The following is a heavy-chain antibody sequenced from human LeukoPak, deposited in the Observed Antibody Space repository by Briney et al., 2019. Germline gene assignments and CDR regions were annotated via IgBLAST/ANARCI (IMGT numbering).Heavy chain of an antibody. D-gene: IGHD1-1*01. CDR1: GGSISSYY. CDR2: IYYSGST. V-gene: IGHV4-59*01. J-gene: IGHJ5*02. Sequence: SETLSLTCTVSGGSISSYYWSWIRQPPGKGLEWSGYIYYSGSTNYNPSLKSRVTISVDTSKNQFSLKLSSVTAADTAVYYCARDLAGTTGADRFDPWGQGTLVTVSS. CDR3: ARDLAGTTGADRFDP.